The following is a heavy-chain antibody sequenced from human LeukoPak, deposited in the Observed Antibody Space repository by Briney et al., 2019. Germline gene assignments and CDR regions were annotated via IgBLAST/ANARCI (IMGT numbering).Heavy chain of an antibody. Sequence: GGSLRLSCAASGFTFSNHWMSWVRQAPGKGLEWVANIRQDGAERYYVDSVKGRFTISRDNAKNSLYLQMNSLRAEDTAVYYCASQFSGWYMDYWGQGTLVTVSS. CDR2: IRQDGAER. CDR1: GFTFSNHW. CDR3: ASQFSGWYMDY. J-gene: IGHJ4*02. V-gene: IGHV3-7*01. D-gene: IGHD6-19*01.